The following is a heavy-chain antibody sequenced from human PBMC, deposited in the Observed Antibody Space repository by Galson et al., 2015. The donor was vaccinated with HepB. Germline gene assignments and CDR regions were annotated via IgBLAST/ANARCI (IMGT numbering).Heavy chain of an antibody. Sequence: SLRLSCAASGFTFSSYGMHWVRQAPGKGLEWVAVISYDGSNKYYADSVKGRFTISRDNSKNTLYLQMNSLRAEDTAVYYCAKDLTRRYGDYRYYGMDVWGQGTTVTVSS. D-gene: IGHD4-17*01. CDR3: AKDLTRRYGDYRYYGMDV. J-gene: IGHJ6*02. V-gene: IGHV3-30*18. CDR1: GFTFSSYG. CDR2: ISYDGSNK.